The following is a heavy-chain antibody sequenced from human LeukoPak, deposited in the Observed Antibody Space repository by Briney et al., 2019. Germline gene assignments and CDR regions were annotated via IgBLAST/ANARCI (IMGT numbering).Heavy chain of an antibody. CDR3: AKLVLDYCDSSGYYSQAEYFQH. V-gene: IGHV3-23*01. Sequence: GGSLRLSCAASGFTFSSYAMSWVRQAPGKGLEWVSAISGSGGSTYYADSVKGRFTISRDNSKNTLYLQMNSLRAEDTAVYYCAKLVLDYCDSSGYYSQAEYFQHWGQGTLVTVSS. D-gene: IGHD3-22*01. CDR2: ISGSGGST. J-gene: IGHJ1*01. CDR1: GFTFSSYA.